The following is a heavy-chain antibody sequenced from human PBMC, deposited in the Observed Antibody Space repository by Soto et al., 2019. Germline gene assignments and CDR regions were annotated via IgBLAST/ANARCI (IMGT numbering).Heavy chain of an antibody. Sequence: PGGSLRLSCAASGFTFSSYAMHWVRQAPGKGLEWVAVISYDGSNKYYADSVKGRFTISRDNSKNTLYLQMNSLRAEDTAVYYCARDLTPYCGGDCYLFDYWGQGTLVTVSS. CDR3: ARDLTPYCGGDCYLFDY. CDR1: GFTFSSYA. CDR2: ISYDGSNK. V-gene: IGHV3-30-3*01. D-gene: IGHD2-21*02. J-gene: IGHJ4*02.